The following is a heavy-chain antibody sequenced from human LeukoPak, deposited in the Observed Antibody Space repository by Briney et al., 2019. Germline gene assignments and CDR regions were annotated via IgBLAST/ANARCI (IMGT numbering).Heavy chain of an antibody. J-gene: IGHJ4*02. CDR2: ISGSRSFK. Sequence: RGSPRLSCAPSGFTFRSYSMKSVREAPGKGLERVSSISGSRSFKYYADSVKGRFTISRDNAKNSLYLQMNSLRAEDTAVYYCARDGRGWSSTSCYVDYWGQGTLVTVSS. CDR1: GFTFRSYS. D-gene: IGHD2-2*01. V-gene: IGHV3-21*01. CDR3: ARDGRGWSSTSCYVDY.